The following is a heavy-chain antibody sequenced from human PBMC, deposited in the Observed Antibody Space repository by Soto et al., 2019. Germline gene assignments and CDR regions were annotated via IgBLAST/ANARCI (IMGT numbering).Heavy chain of an antibody. J-gene: IGHJ6*02. D-gene: IGHD1-7*01. CDR2: IIPIFGTA. Sequence: AASVKVSCKASGGTLSSYAISWVRQANGQGLEWMGGIIPIFGTANYAQKFQGRVTITADESTSTAYMELSSLRSEDTAVYYCAGPPELTRIYYYYGLDVRGQGTTVTVSS. CDR3: AGPPELTRIYYYYGLDV. CDR1: GGTLSSYA. V-gene: IGHV1-69*13.